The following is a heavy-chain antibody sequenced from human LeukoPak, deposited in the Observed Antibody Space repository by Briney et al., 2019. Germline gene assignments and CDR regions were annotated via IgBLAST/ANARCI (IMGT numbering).Heavy chain of an antibody. V-gene: IGHV3-9*01. CDR3: AKAADYGLGKEAFDY. Sequence: GRSLRLSCAASGFTFDDYAMHWVRQAPGKGLEWVSGISWNSGSIGYADSVKGRFTISRDNAKNSLYLQMNSLRAEVTALYYCAKAADYGLGKEAFDYWGQGTLVTVSS. J-gene: IGHJ4*02. CDR1: GFTFDDYA. D-gene: IGHD4-17*01. CDR2: ISWNSGSI.